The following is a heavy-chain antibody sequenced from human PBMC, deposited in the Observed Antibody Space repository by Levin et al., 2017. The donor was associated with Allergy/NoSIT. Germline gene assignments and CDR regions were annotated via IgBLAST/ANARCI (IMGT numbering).Heavy chain of an antibody. D-gene: IGHD5-18*01. V-gene: IGHV3-33*01. CDR3: ARESRGYSYGFFDY. CDR1: GFTFSSYG. Sequence: GGSLRLSCAASGFTFSSYGMHWVRQAPGKGLEWVAVIWYDGSNKYYADSVKGRFTISRDNSKNTLYLQMNSLRAEDTAVYYCARESRGYSYGFFDYWGQGTLVTVSS. J-gene: IGHJ4*02. CDR2: IWYDGSNK.